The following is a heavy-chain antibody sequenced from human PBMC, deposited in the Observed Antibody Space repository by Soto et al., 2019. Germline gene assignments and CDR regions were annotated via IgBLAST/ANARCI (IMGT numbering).Heavy chain of an antibody. Sequence: QPGGSLGLSRTASGFTFGDYAMSWFRQAPGKGLEWVGFIRSKAYGGTTEYAASVKGRFTISRDDSKSIAYLQMNSLKTEDTAVYYCTRAEEFPYASSGYYRSYYYYGMAVWGQVTTST. D-gene: IGHD3-22*01. CDR2: IRSKAYGGTT. CDR1: GFTFGDYA. J-gene: IGHJ6*02. CDR3: TRAEEFPYASSGYYRSYYYYGMAV. V-gene: IGHV3-49*03.